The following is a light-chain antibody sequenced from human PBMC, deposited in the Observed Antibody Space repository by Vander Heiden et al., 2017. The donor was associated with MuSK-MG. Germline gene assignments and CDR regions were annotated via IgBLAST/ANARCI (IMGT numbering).Light chain of an antibody. CDR3: HQYGRPPT. CDR1: QSVNTNY. CDR2: GSF. J-gene: IGKJ3*01. V-gene: IGKV3-20*01. Sequence: DSVLTQSPGTLSLSPGEQATLSCWPSQSVNTNYLAWYQQKPGQAPRLLIYGSFTSATGTPDRISGSGSGTDITLTISRLEPEDVAVYYWHQYGRPPTFGPGTKVDIK.